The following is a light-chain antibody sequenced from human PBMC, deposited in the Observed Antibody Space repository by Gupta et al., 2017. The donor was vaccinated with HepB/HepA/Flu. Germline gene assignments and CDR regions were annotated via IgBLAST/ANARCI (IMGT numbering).Light chain of an antibody. CDR1: QSLLHSNGYNY. J-gene: IGKJ2*01. CDR2: LGS. Sequence: DIVMTQSPLSLPVTPGEPASISCRSSQSLLHSNGYNYLDWYLQKPGQSPQLLIYLGSNRASGVPDRFSGSGSGTDFTLNISRVEAEDVGVYYCKQALQNPFTFGQGTKLEIK. V-gene: IGKV2-28*01. CDR3: KQALQNPFT.